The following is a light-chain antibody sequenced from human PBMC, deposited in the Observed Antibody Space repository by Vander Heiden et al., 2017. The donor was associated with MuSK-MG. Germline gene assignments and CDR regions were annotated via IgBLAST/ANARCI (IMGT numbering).Light chain of an antibody. Sequence: SYELTQPPSLSVSPGQTASITCSGDALPNQFAYWYQQKPGQAPVIIIHKDTERPSGIPERFSGSSSGTTVTLTISGVQAEDEADYYCQSADSSGAHVVFGGGTKVTVL. CDR3: QSADSSGAHVV. V-gene: IGLV3-25*03. CDR1: ALPNQF. CDR2: KDT. J-gene: IGLJ2*01.